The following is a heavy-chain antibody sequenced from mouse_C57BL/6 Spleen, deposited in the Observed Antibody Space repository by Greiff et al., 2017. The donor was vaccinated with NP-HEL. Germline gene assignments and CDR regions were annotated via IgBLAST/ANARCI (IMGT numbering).Heavy chain of an antibody. J-gene: IGHJ2*01. Sequence: EVKLVESGGGLVQPGGSLKLSCAASGFTFSDYGMAWVRQAPRKGPEWVAFISNLAYSIYYADTVTGRFTISRENAKNTLYLEMSSLRSEDTAMYYCARLDSSGYGFDYWGQGTTLTVSS. V-gene: IGHV5-15*01. D-gene: IGHD3-2*02. CDR1: GFTFSDYG. CDR3: ARLDSSGYGFDY. CDR2: ISNLAYSI.